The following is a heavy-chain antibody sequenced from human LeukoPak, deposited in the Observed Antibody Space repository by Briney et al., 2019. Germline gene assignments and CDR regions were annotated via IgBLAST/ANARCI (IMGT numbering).Heavy chain of an antibody. D-gene: IGHD6-6*01. Sequence: GESLKISCAASGFSVTSNHMNWVRQAPGKGLEWVSIFYTGGTTHYADSLNDRFPISRDDSINTLYLQMNSLRAEDTAVYYCARDSSSYYFDYWGQGTLVTVSS. CDR1: GFSVTSNH. V-gene: IGHV3-66*01. CDR2: FYTGGTT. J-gene: IGHJ4*02. CDR3: ARDSSSYYFDY.